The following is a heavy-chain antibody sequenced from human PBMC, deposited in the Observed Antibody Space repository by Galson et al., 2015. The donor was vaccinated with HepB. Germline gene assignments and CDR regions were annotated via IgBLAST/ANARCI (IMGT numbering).Heavy chain of an antibody. CDR1: GYTFTSYA. J-gene: IGHJ6*03. V-gene: IGHV7-4-1*02. Sequence: SVKVSCKASGYTFTSYAMNWVRQAPGQGLEWMGWINTNTGNPTYAQGFTGRFVFSLDTSVSTAYLQISSLKAEDTAVYYCARGRRGSITMAGWLYYMDVWGKGTTVTVSS. CDR3: ARGRRGSITMAGWLYYMDV. CDR2: INTNTGNP. D-gene: IGHD3-3*01.